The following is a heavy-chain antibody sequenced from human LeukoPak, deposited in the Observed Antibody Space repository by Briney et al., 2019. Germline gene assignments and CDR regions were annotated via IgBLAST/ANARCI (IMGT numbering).Heavy chain of an antibody. V-gene: IGHV3-21*04. D-gene: IGHD4-17*01. CDR3: AKDPNGDYFGAFDM. Sequence: PGGSLRLSCAASAFSLNAYNMNWVRQAPGKGLEWVSSISYTGTYIYYADSVKGRFTISRDNAQNSLYLQMNSLRAGDTAVYYCAKDPNGDYFGAFDMWGQGTMVTVSS. CDR1: AFSLNAYN. CDR2: ISYTGTYI. J-gene: IGHJ3*02.